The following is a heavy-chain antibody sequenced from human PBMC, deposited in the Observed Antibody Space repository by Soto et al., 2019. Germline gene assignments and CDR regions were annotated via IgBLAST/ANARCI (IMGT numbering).Heavy chain of an antibody. V-gene: IGHV1-69*13. D-gene: IGHD4-17*01. Sequence: SVKVSCKASGGTFSSYAISWVRQAPGQGLEWMGGIIPIFGTANYAQKFQGRVTITADESTSTVYMELSSLRSEDTAVYYCASTYGDYGDGFDPWGQGTLVTVSS. CDR1: GGTFSSYA. J-gene: IGHJ5*02. CDR3: ASTYGDYGDGFDP. CDR2: IIPIFGTA.